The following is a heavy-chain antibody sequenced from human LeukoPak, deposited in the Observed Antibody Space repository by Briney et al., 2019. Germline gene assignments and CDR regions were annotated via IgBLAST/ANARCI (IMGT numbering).Heavy chain of an antibody. CDR2: MNPNSGNT. Sequence: ASVKVSCEASGYTFTSYDINWVRQATGQGLEWMGWMNPNSGNTGYAQKFQGRVTMTRNTSISTAYMELSSLRSEDTAVYYCARGLGDFWSGYYLWRYDYYGMDVWGQGTTVTVSS. CDR3: ARGLGDFWSGYYLWRYDYYGMDV. CDR1: GYTFTSYD. D-gene: IGHD3-3*01. V-gene: IGHV1-8*01. J-gene: IGHJ6*02.